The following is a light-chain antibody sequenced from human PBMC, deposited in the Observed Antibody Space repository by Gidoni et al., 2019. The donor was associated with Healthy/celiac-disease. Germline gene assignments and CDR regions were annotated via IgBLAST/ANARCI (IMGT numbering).Light chain of an antibody. CDR3: QQYDNLPIT. V-gene: IGKV1-33*01. CDR2: DAT. CDR1: QDISIY. Sequence: DIQMTQSPSSLSASVGDRVTIPCQASQDISIYLNWYQQTPGKAPKLLIYDATKLETGVPSRFSGSGSGTDFTFTISSMQPEDITTYYCQQYDNLPITFGQGTRLEIK. J-gene: IGKJ5*01.